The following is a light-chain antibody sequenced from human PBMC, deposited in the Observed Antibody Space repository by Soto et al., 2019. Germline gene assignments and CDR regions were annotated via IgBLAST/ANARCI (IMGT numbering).Light chain of an antibody. CDR3: QEYGTSPIT. J-gene: IGKJ5*01. CDR2: GAS. V-gene: IGKV3-20*01. Sequence: EIVLTQSPGTLSLSPGERATLSCRASQSVSGSYLAWYQQKPGQAPRRLIYGASSRATGIPDRFSGSGSGTNFTITISRLEPDDVEVYYCQEYGTSPITFGQGTRLEIK. CDR1: QSVSGSY.